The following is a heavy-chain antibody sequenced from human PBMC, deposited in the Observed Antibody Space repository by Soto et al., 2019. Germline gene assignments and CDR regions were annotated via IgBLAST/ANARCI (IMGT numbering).Heavy chain of an antibody. D-gene: IGHD3-10*01. Sequence: PGGSLRLSCAASGFTFSIYGMHWVRQAPGKGLEWVAVISYDGSNKYYADSVKGRFTISRDNPKNTLYLQMNSLRAEDTAVYYCAKVSLAGSTDYWGQGTLVTVSS. J-gene: IGHJ4*02. CDR3: AKVSLAGSTDY. V-gene: IGHV3-30*18. CDR2: ISYDGSNK. CDR1: GFTFSIYG.